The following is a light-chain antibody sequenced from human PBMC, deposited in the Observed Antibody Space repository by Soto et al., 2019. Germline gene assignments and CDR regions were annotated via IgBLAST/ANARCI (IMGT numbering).Light chain of an antibody. CDR2: GNT. CDR1: SSNIGAGSD. Sequence: QYGLTQPPAISGAPGQRVTISCTGSSSNIGAGSDVHWYHQLPGTAPKLLIYGNTNRPSGVPDRFSGSKSGTTASLTISGLQADDEAEYFCSSYTAGRTFVFGGGTQLTVL. CDR3: SSYTAGRTFV. V-gene: IGLV1-40*01. J-gene: IGLJ2*01.